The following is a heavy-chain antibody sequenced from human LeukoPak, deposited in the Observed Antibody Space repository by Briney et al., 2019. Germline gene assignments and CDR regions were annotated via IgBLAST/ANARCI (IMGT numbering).Heavy chain of an antibody. D-gene: IGHD1-1*01. CDR2: IYYSGST. Sequence: PSETLSLTCTVSGGSISSSSYYWGWIRQPPGKGLEWIGSIYYSGSTYYNPSLKSRVTISVDTSKNQFSLKLNSVIATDTAVYYCASEGTTFSSFDYWGQGTLVTVSS. V-gene: IGHV4-39*07. CDR1: GGSISSSSYY. J-gene: IGHJ4*02. CDR3: ASEGTTFSSFDY.